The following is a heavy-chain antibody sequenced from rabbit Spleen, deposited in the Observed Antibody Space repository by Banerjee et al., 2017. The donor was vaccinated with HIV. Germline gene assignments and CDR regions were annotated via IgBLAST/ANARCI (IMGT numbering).Heavy chain of an antibody. CDR2: IDPVFGIT. V-gene: IGHV1S7*01. D-gene: IGHD4-1*01. J-gene: IGHJ4*01. CDR3: ARDLAGVIGWNFDF. Sequence: HLKESGGGLVQPGGSLKLSCTASGFTLSSYYMNWVRQAPGKGLEWIGYIDPVFGITYYANWVNGRFSISRENAQNTVFLQMTSLTAADTATYFCARDLAGVIGWNFDFWGPGTLVTVS. CDR1: GFTLSSYY.